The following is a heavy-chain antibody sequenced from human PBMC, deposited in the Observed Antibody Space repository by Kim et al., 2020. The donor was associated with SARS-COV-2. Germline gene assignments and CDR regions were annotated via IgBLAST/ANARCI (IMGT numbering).Heavy chain of an antibody. CDR2: IYYSGST. V-gene: IGHV4-39*01. Sequence: SETLSLTCTVSGGSISSSSYYWGWIRQPPGKGLEWIGSIYYSGSTYYNPSLKSRVTISVDTSKNQFSLKLSSVTAADTAVYYCARQGGYCSSTSCLCMDVWGQGTTVTVS. D-gene: IGHD2-2*01. J-gene: IGHJ6*02. CDR1: GGSISSSSYY. CDR3: ARQGGYCSSTSCLCMDV.